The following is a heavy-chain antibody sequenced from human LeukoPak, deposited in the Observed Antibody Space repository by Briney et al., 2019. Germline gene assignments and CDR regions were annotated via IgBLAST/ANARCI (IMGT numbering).Heavy chain of an antibody. CDR3: ARGGLGTAYYYGLDV. J-gene: IGHJ6*02. V-gene: IGHV1-18*01. Sequence: ASVKVSCKTSGYTFTSYGISWVRQAPGQGLEWMGWISAYNGNTDYAQKLQGRVTMTTDTSTSTAYMELRSLRSDDTALHFCARGGLGTAYYYGLDVWGQGTTVIVSS. CDR2: ISAYNGNT. CDR1: GYTFTSYG. D-gene: IGHD1-1*01.